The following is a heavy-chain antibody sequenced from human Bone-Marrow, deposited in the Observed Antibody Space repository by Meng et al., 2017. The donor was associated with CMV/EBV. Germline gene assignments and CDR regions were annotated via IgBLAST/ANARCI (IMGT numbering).Heavy chain of an antibody. J-gene: IGHJ6*02. CDR2: INPNSGGT. D-gene: IGHD3-22*01. V-gene: IGHV1-2*02. CDR1: GYTFTGYY. Sequence: ASVKVSCKSSGYTFTGYYMHWVRQAPGQGLEWMGWINPNSGGTNYAQKFQGRVTMTRDTSISTAYMELSRLRSEDTAVYYCARDGYYDSSGYYYDYYYGMDVWGQGTTVTVSS. CDR3: ARDGYYDSSGYYYDYYYGMDV.